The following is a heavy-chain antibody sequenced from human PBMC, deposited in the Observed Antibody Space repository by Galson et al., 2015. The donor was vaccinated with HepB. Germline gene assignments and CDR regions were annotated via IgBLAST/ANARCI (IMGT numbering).Heavy chain of an antibody. J-gene: IGHJ6*02. CDR1: GDSVSNNNAA. V-gene: IGHV6-1*01. Sequence: CAISGDSVSNNNAAWYWIRQSPSRGLEWLGRTYYRARWYSDYTVSLRSRITINADTSKNQFSLQLNSVTPEDTAVYYCARVPGTIYCYGMDAWGQGTTVTVSS. CDR3: ARVPGTIYCYGMDA. D-gene: IGHD2-2*01. CDR2: TYYRARWYS.